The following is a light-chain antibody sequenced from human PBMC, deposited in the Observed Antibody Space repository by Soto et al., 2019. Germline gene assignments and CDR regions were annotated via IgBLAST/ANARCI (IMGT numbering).Light chain of an antibody. CDR3: QQYNNWPRT. V-gene: IGKV3-15*01. CDR2: GAS. J-gene: IGKJ1*01. Sequence: EIVMTQSPATLSVTPGERATLSCRASQSVSSNLAWYQQKPGQAPRLLIYGASTRATGIPARFSGSGSGTEFTLTISSLQSEDFAVYYCQQYNNWPRTSGQGTMADIK. CDR1: QSVSSN.